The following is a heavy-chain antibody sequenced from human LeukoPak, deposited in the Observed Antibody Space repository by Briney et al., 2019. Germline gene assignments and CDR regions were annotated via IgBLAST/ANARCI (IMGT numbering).Heavy chain of an antibody. CDR2: ISYDGSNK. V-gene: IGHV3-30-3*01. Sequence: GGSLRLSCAASRFTFSSYAMNWVRQAPGKGLEWVAVISYDGSNKYYADSVKGRFTISRDNSKNTLYLQMNSLRAEDTAVYYCARDKTTRAFDYWGQGTLVTVSS. CDR1: RFTFSSYA. D-gene: IGHD1-14*01. J-gene: IGHJ4*02. CDR3: ARDKTTRAFDY.